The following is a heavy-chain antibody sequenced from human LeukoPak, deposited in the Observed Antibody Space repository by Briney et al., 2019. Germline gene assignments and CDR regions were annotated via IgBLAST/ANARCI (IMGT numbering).Heavy chain of an antibody. D-gene: IGHD3-22*01. CDR3: AKDGLGMIVVASDY. J-gene: IGHJ4*02. V-gene: IGHV3-23*01. CDR1: GFTISSYA. Sequence: GGSLRLSCAVSGFTISSYAMSWVRQAPGKGLGWVSAISGSGGSTYYADSVKGRFTISRDNSKNTLYLQMNSLRAEDTAVYYCAKDGLGMIVVASDYWGQGTLVTVSS. CDR2: ISGSGGST.